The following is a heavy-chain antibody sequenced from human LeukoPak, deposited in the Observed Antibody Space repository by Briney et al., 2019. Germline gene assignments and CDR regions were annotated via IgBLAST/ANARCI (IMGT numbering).Heavy chain of an antibody. Sequence: TSGGSLRLSCAASGFTFSNAWMSWVRQAPGKGLEWVGRIKSKTDGGTTDYAAPVKGRFTISRDDSKNTLYLQMNSLRAEDTAVYYCARGGFCSGGSCPVDYYYYMDVWGKGTTVTVSS. D-gene: IGHD2-15*01. V-gene: IGHV3-15*01. J-gene: IGHJ6*03. CDR3: ARGGFCSGGSCPVDYYYYMDV. CDR2: IKSKTDGGTT. CDR1: GFTFSNAW.